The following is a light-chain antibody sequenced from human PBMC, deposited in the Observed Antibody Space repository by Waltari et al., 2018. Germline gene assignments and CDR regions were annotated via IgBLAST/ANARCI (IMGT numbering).Light chain of an antibody. Sequence: EIVLTQSPATVSLFPGERATLSCRASHYISADLAWYQQKPGQAPRLLVYDAYTRATGVPARFSGRGSGTDFTLTITSLEPEDSAVYYCQQRNDWPVTFGQGTRVEIK. CDR2: DAY. CDR3: QQRNDWPVT. V-gene: IGKV3-11*01. J-gene: IGKJ5*01. CDR1: HYISAD.